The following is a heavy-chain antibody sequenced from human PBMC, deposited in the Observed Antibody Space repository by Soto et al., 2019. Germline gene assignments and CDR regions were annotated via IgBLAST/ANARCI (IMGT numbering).Heavy chain of an antibody. D-gene: IGHD3-3*01. CDR2: IYNSGIT. CDR3: ARGVTVFGLVSRFWFDP. CDR1: GGSISSGDYS. Sequence: PSDTLSLTCTVSGGSISSGDYSWSWVLHSPGKGLEWIGHIYNSGITYYNPSLKSRVVISIDTSRNQFSLRLNSLTAADRAVYFCARGVTVFGLVSRFWFDPWGQGTVVTVSS. V-gene: IGHV4-30-4*02. J-gene: IGHJ5*02.